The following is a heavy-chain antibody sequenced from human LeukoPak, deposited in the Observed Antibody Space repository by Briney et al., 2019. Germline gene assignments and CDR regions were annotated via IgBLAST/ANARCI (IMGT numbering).Heavy chain of an antibody. CDR2: MNPNSGNT. CDR1: GYTFTSYD. J-gene: IGHJ6*03. V-gene: IGHV1-8*03. D-gene: IGHD3-10*01. CDR3: ARVRGYYYGSGSYLGHYYYMDV. Sequence: ASVKVSCKASGYTFTSYDINWVRQATGQGLEWMGWMNPNSGNTGYAQKFQGRVTITRNTSISTAYMELRSLRSDDTAVYYCARVRGYYYGSGSYLGHYYYMDVWGKGTTVTVSS.